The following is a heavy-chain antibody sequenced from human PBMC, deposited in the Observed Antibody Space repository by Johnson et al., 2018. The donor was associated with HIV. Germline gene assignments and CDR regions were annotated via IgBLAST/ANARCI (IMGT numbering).Heavy chain of an antibody. V-gene: IGHV3-11*04. D-gene: IGHD5-12*01. CDR2: ISSSGST. CDR3: AKIWGDIAATGDAFDI. J-gene: IGHJ3*02. Sequence: QEKLVESGGGLVKPGGSLRLSCAASGFTFSDYYMSWIRQAPGKGLEWVSYISSSGSTHYADSVKGRFTISRDNSKNSLYLQMNSLRAEDTAVYYCAKIWGDIAATGDAFDIWGQGTMVTVSS. CDR1: GFTFSDYY.